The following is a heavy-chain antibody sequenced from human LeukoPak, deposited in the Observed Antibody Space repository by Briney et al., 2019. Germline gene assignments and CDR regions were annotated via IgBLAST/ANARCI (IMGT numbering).Heavy chain of an antibody. CDR1: GYTFTSYG. CDR2: ISAYNGNT. D-gene: IGHD6-13*01. Sequence: GASVKVSCKASGYTFTSYGISWVRQAPGQGLEWMGWISAYNGNTNYAQKLQGRVTMTTDTSTSTAYMELRNLRSDDTAVYYCARGGPEYSSSWLDAFDIWGQGTMVTVSS. J-gene: IGHJ3*02. CDR3: ARGGPEYSSSWLDAFDI. V-gene: IGHV1-18*01.